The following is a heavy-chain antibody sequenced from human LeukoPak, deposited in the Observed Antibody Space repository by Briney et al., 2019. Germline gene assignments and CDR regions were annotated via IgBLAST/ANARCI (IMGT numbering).Heavy chain of an antibody. V-gene: IGHV3-74*01. CDR3: ARGGVYSTSAVDY. D-gene: IGHD6-6*01. CDR1: GFTFGSYW. CDR2: INSDGSST. J-gene: IGHJ4*02. Sequence: GGSLRLSRAASGFTFGSYWMHWVRQAPGKGLVWVSRINSDGSSTTYADSVKGRFTISRDNAKNTLYLQMNSLRAENTAVYYCARGGVYSTSAVDYWGQGTLVTVSS.